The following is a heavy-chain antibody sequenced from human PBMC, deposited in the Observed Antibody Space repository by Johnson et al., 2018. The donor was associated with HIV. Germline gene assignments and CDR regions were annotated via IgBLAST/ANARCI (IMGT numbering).Heavy chain of an antibody. CDR1: GFTVSSNY. J-gene: IGHJ3*02. V-gene: IGHV3-66*01. D-gene: IGHD2-15*01. CDR3: AREGGYCSGGSCVNAFDI. CDR2: IYSGGST. Sequence: VLLVESGGGLVQPGGSLRLSCAASGFTVSSNYMSWVRQAPGQGLEWVSVIYSGGSTYYADSVKGRFTISRDNAKNSLYLQMNSLRAEDTALYYCAREGGYCSGGSCVNAFDIWGQGTMVTVSS.